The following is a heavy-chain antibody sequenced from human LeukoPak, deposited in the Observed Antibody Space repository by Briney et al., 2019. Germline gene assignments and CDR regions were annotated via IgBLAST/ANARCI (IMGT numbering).Heavy chain of an antibody. CDR1: GFTFSSYS. D-gene: IGHD2-2*01. CDR3: ARTVYIVVVPAATSENAFDI. CDR2: ISSSSSYV. V-gene: IGHV3-21*01. Sequence: GSLGLSCAASGFTFSSYSMNWVRQAPGKGLEWVSSISSSSSYVYYADSVKGRFTISRDNAKNSLYLQMNSLRAEDTAVYYCARTVYIVVVPAATSENAFDIWGQGTMVTVSS. J-gene: IGHJ3*02.